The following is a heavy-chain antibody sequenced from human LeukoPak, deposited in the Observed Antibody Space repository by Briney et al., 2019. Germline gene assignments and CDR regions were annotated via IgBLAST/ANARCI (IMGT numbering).Heavy chain of an antibody. CDR3: ARLEYSSSSWFDP. CDR1: GYTLNTYG. J-gene: IGHJ5*02. Sequence: GASVKVSCKASGYTLNTYGISWVRQAPGQGLEWMGWISAYNGNTNYAQKLQGRVTITTDTSTSTAYMELRSLRSDDTAVYYCARLEYSSSSWFDPWGQGTLVTVSS. CDR2: ISAYNGNT. D-gene: IGHD6-6*01. V-gene: IGHV1-18*01.